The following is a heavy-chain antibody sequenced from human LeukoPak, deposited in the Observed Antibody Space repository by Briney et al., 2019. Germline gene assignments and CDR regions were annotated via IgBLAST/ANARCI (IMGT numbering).Heavy chain of an antibody. CDR3: ARSSDYDYVWGSYRYGFDY. V-gene: IGHV4-34*01. Sequence: PSETLSLTCAVYGGSFSGYYWSWIRQPPGKGLEWIGEINHSGSTNYNPSLKSRATISVDTSKNQFSLKLSSVTAADTAVYYCARSSDYDYVWGSYRYGFDYWGQGTLVTVSS. J-gene: IGHJ4*02. CDR2: INHSGST. D-gene: IGHD3-16*02. CDR1: GGSFSGYY.